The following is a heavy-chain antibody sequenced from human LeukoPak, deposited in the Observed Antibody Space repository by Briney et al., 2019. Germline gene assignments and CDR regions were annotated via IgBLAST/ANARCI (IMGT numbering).Heavy chain of an antibody. CDR3: ARIYYDILTGYYEGYFDY. J-gene: IGHJ4*02. Sequence: GESLKISCKGPGYSFTSYWIGWVRQMPGKGLEWMGIIYPGDSDTRYSPSFQGQVTISANKSISTAYLQWSSLKASDTAMYYCARIYYDILTGYYEGYFDYWGQGTLVTVSS. V-gene: IGHV5-51*01. D-gene: IGHD3-9*01. CDR1: GYSFTSYW. CDR2: IYPGDSDT.